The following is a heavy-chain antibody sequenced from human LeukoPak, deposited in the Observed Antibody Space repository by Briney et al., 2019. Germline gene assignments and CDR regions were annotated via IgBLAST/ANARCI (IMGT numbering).Heavy chain of an antibody. CDR3: ARAGQLESYYYYYYMDV. J-gene: IGHJ6*03. Sequence: SETLSLTCTVSGGSISSSSYYWGWIRQPPGKGLEWIGSIYYSGSTYYNPSLKSRVTISVDTSKNQFSLKLSFVTAADTAVYYCARAGQLESYYYYYYMDVWGKGTTVTVSS. D-gene: IGHD1-1*01. CDR2: IYYSGST. CDR1: GGSISSSSYY. V-gene: IGHV4-39*07.